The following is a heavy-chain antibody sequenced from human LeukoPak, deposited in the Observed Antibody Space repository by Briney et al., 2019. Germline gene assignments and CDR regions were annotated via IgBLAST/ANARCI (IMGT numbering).Heavy chain of an antibody. J-gene: IGHJ4*02. CDR2: IHHSGTT. CDR1: GYSINSVYY. CDR3: ARSSTRGYAYGRSDFDS. V-gene: IGHV4-38-2*02. Sequence: SETLSLTCTVSGYSINSVYYWGWIRQPPEKGLEWIGSIHHSGTTYYNPSLKSRVTISMDTSRNQFSLELTSVTAADTALYYCARSSTRGYAYGRSDFDSWGQGTLVTVSS. D-gene: IGHD5-18*01.